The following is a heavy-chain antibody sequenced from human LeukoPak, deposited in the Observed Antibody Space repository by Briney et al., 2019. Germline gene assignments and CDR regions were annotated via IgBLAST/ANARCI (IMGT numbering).Heavy chain of an antibody. CDR3: ASHYYDSSGYAY. J-gene: IGHJ4*02. Sequence: GGSLRLSCAASGFTVSSDYMSWVRQAPGKGLEWVSVIYSGGSTYYADSVKGRFTISRDNSKNTLYLQMNSLRAEDTAVHYCASHYYDSSGYAYWGQGTLVTVSS. CDR2: IYSGGST. D-gene: IGHD3-22*01. CDR1: GFTVSSDY. V-gene: IGHV3-53*01.